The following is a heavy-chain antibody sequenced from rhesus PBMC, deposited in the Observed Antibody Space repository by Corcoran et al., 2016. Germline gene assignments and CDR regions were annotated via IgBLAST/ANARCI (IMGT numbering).Heavy chain of an antibody. D-gene: IGHD1-1-1*01. CDR2: IKNKAEGGTA. J-gene: IGHJ5-1*01. CDR3: TRDPGYSWNIPNDV. V-gene: IGHV3-16*01. CDR1: GFTFRNYW. Sequence: ETQMGESGGGLVHPGGSLRLAGAASGFTFRNYWMNWVRQAPGKGVDGVGRIKNKAEGGTAADTEAGKGRCIITRDDSKNTLYLQMNSLKTEDTAVYYWTRDPGYSWNIPNDVWGPGVLVTVSS.